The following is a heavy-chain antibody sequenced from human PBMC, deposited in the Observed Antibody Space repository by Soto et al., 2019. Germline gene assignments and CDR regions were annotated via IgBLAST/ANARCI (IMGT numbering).Heavy chain of an antibody. CDR2: IKHTGDA. CDR3: AREGRLHWFES. Sequence: QVHLQESGPGLVKPSETLSLTCAVSGDSIKTETWWSWLRQLPGTGLEWIGEIKHTGDANANPALRSRVSMSVDRTKNQFFLNLRSVSAADPAVHFCAREGRLHWFESWGQGTLVTVSS. CDR1: GDSIKTETW. J-gene: IGHJ5*01. V-gene: IGHV4-4*02.